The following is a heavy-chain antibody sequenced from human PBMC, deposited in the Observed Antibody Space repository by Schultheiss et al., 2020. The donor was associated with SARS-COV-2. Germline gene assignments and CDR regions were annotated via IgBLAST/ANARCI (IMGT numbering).Heavy chain of an antibody. V-gene: IGHV3-23*01. J-gene: IGHJ4*02. Sequence: GESLKISCAASGFTFSSYSMNWVRQAPGKGLEWVSSIGSDFKTHYGDSVKGRFTISRDNSKNTLYLQMNNLRAEDTALYYCAKDLYFWSAADYWGQGALVTVSS. CDR1: GFTFSSYS. CDR3: AKDLYFWSAADY. CDR2: IGSDFKT. D-gene: IGHD2-2*01.